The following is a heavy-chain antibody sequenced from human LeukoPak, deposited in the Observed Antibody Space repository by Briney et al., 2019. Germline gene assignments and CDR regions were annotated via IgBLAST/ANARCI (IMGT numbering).Heavy chain of an antibody. CDR1: GYTFTSYD. D-gene: IGHD3-3*01. Sequence: ASVKVSCKASGYTFTSYDISWVRQATGQGLEWMGWMNPNSGNAGYAQRFQGRVTMTRNNSISTAYMELTSLRSEDTAVYYCASQITISYYFDCWGQGTLVTVSS. CDR3: ASQITISYYFDC. J-gene: IGHJ4*02. V-gene: IGHV1-8*01. CDR2: MNPNSGNA.